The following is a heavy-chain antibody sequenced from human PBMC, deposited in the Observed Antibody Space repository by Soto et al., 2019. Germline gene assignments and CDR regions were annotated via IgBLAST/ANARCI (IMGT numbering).Heavy chain of an antibody. CDR1: GFTFVIYS. J-gene: IGHJ4*02. CDR2: ISADGSNK. D-gene: IGHD3-22*01. V-gene: IGHV3-30-3*01. CDR3: ARGGGYYYEGFDY. Sequence: QVHLVESGGGVVQPGRSLGLSCATSGFTFVIYSVHWVRQAPGKGLEWVATISADGSNKYYADSVKGRFTISRDSSKNTLSLQMNSLRTEDTAVYFCARGGGYYYEGFDYWGQGALVTVSS.